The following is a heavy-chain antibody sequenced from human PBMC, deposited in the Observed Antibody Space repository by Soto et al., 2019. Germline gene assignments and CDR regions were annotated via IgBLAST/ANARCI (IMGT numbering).Heavy chain of an antibody. V-gene: IGHV3-33*01. D-gene: IGHD3-10*01. Sequence: VQLVESGGGVVQPGRSLRLSCAASGFTFSSYGMHWVRQAPGKGLEWVAVIWYDGSNKYYADSVKGRFTISRDNSKNTLYLQMNSLRAEDTAVYYCAREGRGVSAFDYWGQGTLVTVSS. CDR3: AREGRGVSAFDY. J-gene: IGHJ4*02. CDR1: GFTFSSYG. CDR2: IWYDGSNK.